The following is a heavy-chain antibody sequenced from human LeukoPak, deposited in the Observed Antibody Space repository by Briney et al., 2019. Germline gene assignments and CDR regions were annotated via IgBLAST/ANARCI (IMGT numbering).Heavy chain of an antibody. CDR3: ARDGGGSYLDH. J-gene: IGHJ4*02. V-gene: IGHV3-11*01. Sequence: GGSLRLSCAASGFTFSDYYMRWIRQAPGKGLEWVSYISRSGTTIYYADSVKGRFTISRDNAKNSLYLQMNSLRAEDTAVYYCARDGGGSYLDHWGQGTLVTVSS. CDR2: ISRSGTTI. CDR1: GFTFSDYY. D-gene: IGHD3-16*02.